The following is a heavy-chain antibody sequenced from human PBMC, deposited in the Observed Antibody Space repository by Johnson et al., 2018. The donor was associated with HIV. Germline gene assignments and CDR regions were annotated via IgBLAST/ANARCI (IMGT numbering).Heavy chain of an antibody. CDR1: GFTFRDYY. Sequence: QVQLVESGGGLVKPGGSLRLSCVVSGFTFRDYYMNWIRQGPGKGLEWVSYISSSGSTIYYADSVKGRFTISRDNSKNTLYLQMNSLRAEDTAVYYCARRWELLKTTDAFDIWGQGTMVTVSS. CDR2: ISSSGSTI. CDR3: ARRWELLKTTDAFDI. J-gene: IGHJ3*02. D-gene: IGHD1-26*01. V-gene: IGHV3-11*04.